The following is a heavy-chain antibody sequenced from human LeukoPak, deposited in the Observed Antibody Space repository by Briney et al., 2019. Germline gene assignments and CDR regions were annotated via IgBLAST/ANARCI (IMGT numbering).Heavy chain of an antibody. V-gene: IGHV4-34*01. CDR1: GGSFSGYY. J-gene: IGHJ4*02. Sequence: PSETLSLTCAVYGGSFSGYYWSWIRQPPGKGLEWIGEINHSGSTNYNPSLKSRVTISVDTSKNQFSLKLSSVTAADTAVYYCASELRNFDYWGQGTLVTVSS. CDR2: INHSGST. CDR3: ASELRNFDY. D-gene: IGHD1-7*01.